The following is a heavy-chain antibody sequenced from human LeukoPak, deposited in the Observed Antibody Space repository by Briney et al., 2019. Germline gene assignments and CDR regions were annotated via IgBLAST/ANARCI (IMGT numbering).Heavy chain of an antibody. J-gene: IGHJ6*04. V-gene: IGHV3-53*01. D-gene: IGHD4-23*01. CDR2: IYSGGTT. CDR1: GFTFSDYY. CDR3: ARRAGGYSHPYDY. Sequence: PGGSLRLSCAASGFTFSDYYMSWIRQAPGKGLEWVSLIYSGGTTYYADSVKGRFTISRDNSKNTLYLQMNSLRAEDTAVYYCARRAGGYSHPYDYWGRGTTVTVSS.